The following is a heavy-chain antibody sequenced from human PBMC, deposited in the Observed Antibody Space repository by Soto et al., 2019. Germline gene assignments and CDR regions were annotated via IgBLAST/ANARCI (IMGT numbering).Heavy chain of an antibody. J-gene: IGHJ6*03. V-gene: IGHV4-34*01. CDR2: INHSGST. CDR3: ARTRIAARLYYYYYMDV. Sequence: ETLSLTCAVYGGSFSGYYWSWIRQPPGKGLEWIGEINHSGSTNYNPSLKSRVTISVDTSKNQFSLKLSSVTAADTAVYYCARTRIAARLYYYYYMDVWGKGTTVTVSS. CDR1: GGSFSGYY. D-gene: IGHD6-6*01.